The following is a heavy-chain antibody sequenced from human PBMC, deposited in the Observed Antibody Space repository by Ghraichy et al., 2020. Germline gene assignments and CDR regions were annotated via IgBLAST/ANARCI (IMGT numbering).Heavy chain of an antibody. CDR1: GFTFNTYY. J-gene: IGHJ4*02. V-gene: IGHV3-7*04. Sequence: GGSLRLSCAASGFTFNTYYMTWVRQAPGKGLEWVANIKQDGSEKYYVESVKGQFTISRDNAKDSVYLQMNSLRAEDTAVYYCGRGGYIYGSNPVDYWGQGTQVTVSS. CDR2: IKQDGSEK. CDR3: GRGGYIYGSNPVDY. D-gene: IGHD5-18*01.